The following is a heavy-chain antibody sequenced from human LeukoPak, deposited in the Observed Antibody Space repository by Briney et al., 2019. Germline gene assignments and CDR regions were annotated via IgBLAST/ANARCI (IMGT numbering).Heavy chain of an antibody. J-gene: IGHJ6*03. CDR1: GYTFTGYY. D-gene: IGHD2-2*01. CDR2: INPNSGGT. CDR3: ARDRRYCSSTSCLGYYYYYMDV. V-gene: IGHV1-2*06. Sequence: GASVKVSCKASGYTFTGYYMHWVRQAPGQGLEWMGRINPNSGGTNYAQKFQGRVTMTRDTSISTAYMELSRLRSDDTAVHYCARDRRYCSSTSCLGYYYYYMDVWGKGTTVTVSS.